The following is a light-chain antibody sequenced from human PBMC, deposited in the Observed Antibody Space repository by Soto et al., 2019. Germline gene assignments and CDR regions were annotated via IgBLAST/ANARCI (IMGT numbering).Light chain of an antibody. Sequence: EIVLTQSPGSLSLSPGERATLSCRASQSVDSSFFAWYQQKPGQAPRLLIYGASNRATGIPAGFSGSGSGADFALTISMPEPEVFAVYYCQQYVSSVTFGQGTKVEI. V-gene: IGKV3-20*01. CDR3: QQYVSSVT. CDR2: GAS. J-gene: IGKJ1*01. CDR1: QSVDSSF.